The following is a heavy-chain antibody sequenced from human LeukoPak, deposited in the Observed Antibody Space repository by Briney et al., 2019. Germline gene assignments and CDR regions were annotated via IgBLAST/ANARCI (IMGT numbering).Heavy chain of an antibody. D-gene: IGHD3-3*01. V-gene: IGHV3-7*03. CDR1: GFTFSNYG. Sequence: PGGSLRLSCAASGFTFSNYGMSWVRQAPGEGLEWVASIKQDGSEKFYVDSVKGRFTISRDNVKNSLYLQMNSLRAEDTALYYCARVVYDFWSAYDYWGQGTLVTVSS. CDR2: IKQDGSEK. J-gene: IGHJ4*02. CDR3: ARVVYDFWSAYDY.